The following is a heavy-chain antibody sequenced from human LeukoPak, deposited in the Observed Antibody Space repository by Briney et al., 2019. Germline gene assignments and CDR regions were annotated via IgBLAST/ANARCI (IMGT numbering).Heavy chain of an antibody. CDR3: AREANWNYGY. Sequence: SETLSLTCTVSGGSITNSYWNWIRQSPGKGLEWIGYINYSGSTNYNPSLKSRVTISEDTSKNQFSLKLNSVTAADTAAYYCAREANWNYGYWGQGTLVTVSS. V-gene: IGHV4-59*12. CDR1: GGSITNSY. D-gene: IGHD1-7*01. CDR2: INYSGST. J-gene: IGHJ4*02.